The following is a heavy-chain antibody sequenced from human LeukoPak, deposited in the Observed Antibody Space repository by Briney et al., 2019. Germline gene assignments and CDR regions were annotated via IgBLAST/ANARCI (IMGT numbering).Heavy chain of an antibody. D-gene: IGHD6-13*01. Sequence: GGSLRLSCAASGFTFSSYWMSWVRQAPGKGLEGVANIKQDGSEKYYVDSVKGRFTISRDNAKNSLYLQMNSLRAEDTALYYCARDTPYSSSWQSYYGMDVWGQGTTVTVSS. V-gene: IGHV3-7*01. J-gene: IGHJ6*02. CDR1: GFTFSSYW. CDR2: IKQDGSEK. CDR3: ARDTPYSSSWQSYYGMDV.